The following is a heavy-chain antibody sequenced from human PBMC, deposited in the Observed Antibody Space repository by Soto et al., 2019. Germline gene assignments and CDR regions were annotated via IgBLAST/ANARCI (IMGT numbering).Heavy chain of an antibody. Sequence: SETLSLTCTVSGGSISSGGYYWSWIRQHPGKGLEWIGYIYYSGSTYHNPSLKSRVTISVDTSKNQFSLKLSSVTAADTAVYYCARAEGGSYPVGYWGQGTLVTVSS. V-gene: IGHV4-31*03. D-gene: IGHD1-26*01. J-gene: IGHJ4*02. CDR1: GGSISSGGYY. CDR2: IYYSGST. CDR3: ARAEGGSYPVGY.